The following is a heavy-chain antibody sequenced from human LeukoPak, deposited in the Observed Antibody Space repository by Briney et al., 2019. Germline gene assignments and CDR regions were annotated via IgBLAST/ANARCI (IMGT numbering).Heavy chain of an antibody. Sequence: SETLSLTCTVSGGSISSYYWSWIRQPAGQGLEWIGRIYTSGSTNYNPSLKSRVTMSVDTSKNQISLKLSSVTAADTAVYYCARDVYARDSSSWFDYWGQGTLVTVSS. CDR1: GGSISSYY. CDR2: IYTSGST. D-gene: IGHD6-13*01. CDR3: ARDVYARDSSSWFDY. J-gene: IGHJ4*02. V-gene: IGHV4-4*07.